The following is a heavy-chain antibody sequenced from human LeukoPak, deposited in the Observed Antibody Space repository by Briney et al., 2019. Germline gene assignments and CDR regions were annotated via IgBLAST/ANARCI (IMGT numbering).Heavy chain of an antibody. Sequence: PSETLSLXCTVSGGSNSSYYWSWIRRPAGKGLEWIGRIYTSGSTNYNPSLKSRATMSVDTSKNQFSLKLSSVTAADTAVYYCAREIAVAGRGNWFDPWGQGTLVTVSS. CDR1: GGSNSSYY. V-gene: IGHV4-4*07. CDR2: IYTSGST. J-gene: IGHJ5*02. D-gene: IGHD6-19*01. CDR3: AREIAVAGRGNWFDP.